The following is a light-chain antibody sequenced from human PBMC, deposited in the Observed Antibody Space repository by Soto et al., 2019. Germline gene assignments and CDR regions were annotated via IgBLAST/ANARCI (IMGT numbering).Light chain of an antibody. J-gene: IGLJ2*01. CDR1: RSNIGGYA. CDR3: AAWDDSLNGVI. CDR2: SNN. V-gene: IGLV1-44*01. Sequence: QAVVTQPPSASGTPGQRVTISCSGSRSNIGGYAVNWYQQVPGTAPKLLIYSNNQRPSGVPDRFSGFRSGTSASLAISGLQSDDEADYYCAAWDDSLNGVIFGGGTKVTVL.